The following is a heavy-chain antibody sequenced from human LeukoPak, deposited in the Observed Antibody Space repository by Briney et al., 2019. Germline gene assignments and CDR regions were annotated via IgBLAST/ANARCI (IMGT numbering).Heavy chain of an antibody. CDR2: ISASGGST. V-gene: IGHV3-23*01. J-gene: IGHJ4*02. Sequence: QSGGSLRLSCAASEFTFSSYAMQWVRQAPGKGLEWVSGISASGGSTYYADSVKGRFTISRDNSKNSLYLQMNSLRAEDTAVYYCARENHGSFDYWGQGSLVTVSS. CDR1: EFTFSSYA. D-gene: IGHD1-14*01. CDR3: ARENHGSFDY.